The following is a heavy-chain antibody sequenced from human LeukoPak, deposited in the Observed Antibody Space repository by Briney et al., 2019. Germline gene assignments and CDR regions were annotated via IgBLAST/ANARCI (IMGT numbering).Heavy chain of an antibody. CDR2: IRSKAISYAT. J-gene: IGHJ4*02. CDR1: GFTFSGSA. V-gene: IGHV3-73*01. CDR3: TRRLSGSYNDFDY. D-gene: IGHD1-26*01. Sequence: GGSLRLSCAASGFTFSGSAMHWVRQASGKGLEWVGRIRSKAISYATAYAASVKGRFTISRDDSKNTAYLQMNSLKTEDTAVYYCTRRLSGSYNDFDYWGQGTLVTVSS.